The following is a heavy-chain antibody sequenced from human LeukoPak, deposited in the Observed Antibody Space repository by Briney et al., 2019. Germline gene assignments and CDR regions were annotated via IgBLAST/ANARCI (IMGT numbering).Heavy chain of an antibody. J-gene: IGHJ3*02. D-gene: IGHD6-19*01. Sequence: PSETLSLTCTVSGASISSTSHYWGWIRQPPGKGLEWVGSIYYSGSTYYNPSLKSRVTMSIDMSKKQFSLNLSSVTAADTAVYYCARGLGDSSGWYGRRAFDIWGQGTMVTVSS. CDR2: IYYSGST. CDR3: ARGLGDSSGWYGRRAFDI. CDR1: GASISSTSHY. V-gene: IGHV4-39*07.